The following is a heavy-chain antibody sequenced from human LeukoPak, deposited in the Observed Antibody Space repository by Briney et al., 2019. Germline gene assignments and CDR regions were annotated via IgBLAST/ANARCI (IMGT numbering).Heavy chain of an antibody. D-gene: IGHD2-21*01. CDR1: GCTFSSYA. V-gene: IGHV3-23*01. Sequence: PGGSLRLSCAASGCTFSSYAMSWVRQAPGKGLEWVSAISGSGGSTYYADSVKGRFTISRDNSKNTLYPQMNSLRAEDTAVYYCAKFLPTHIVVANYYFDYWGQGTLVTVSS. J-gene: IGHJ4*02. CDR3: AKFLPTHIVVANYYFDY. CDR2: ISGSGGST.